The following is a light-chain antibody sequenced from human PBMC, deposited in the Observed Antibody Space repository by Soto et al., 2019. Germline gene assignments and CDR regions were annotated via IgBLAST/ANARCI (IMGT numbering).Light chain of an antibody. Sequence: QSALTQPPSASGSPGQSVTISCTGTSSDVGGYNYVSWYQQHPGKAPKLMIYEVNKRPSGVPDRFSGSKSANTASLTVSGLQAEDEADYYCSSDAGSTLFGGGTKLTVL. J-gene: IGLJ2*01. CDR2: EVN. CDR1: SSDVGGYNY. CDR3: SSDAGSTL. V-gene: IGLV2-8*01.